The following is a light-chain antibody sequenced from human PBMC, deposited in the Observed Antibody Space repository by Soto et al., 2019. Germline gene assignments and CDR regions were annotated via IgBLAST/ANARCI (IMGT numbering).Light chain of an antibody. CDR3: CSYAGTYTKV. Sequence: QSALTQPRSVSGPPGQSVTISCTGTSTDVRAYNFVSWYQQHPGKAPKLMIFDVSKRPSGVPDRFSGSKSGSTASLTISGLQAEDEADYYCCSYAGTYTKVFGTGTKVTV. V-gene: IGLV2-11*01. CDR2: DVS. CDR1: STDVRAYNF. J-gene: IGLJ1*01.